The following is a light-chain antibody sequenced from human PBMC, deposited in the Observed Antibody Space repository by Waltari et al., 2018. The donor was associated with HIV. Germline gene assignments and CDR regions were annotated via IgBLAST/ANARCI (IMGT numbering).Light chain of an antibody. CDR2: DDT. J-gene: IGLJ1*01. CDR3: HVWESSSDEYV. V-gene: IGLV3-21*02. CDR1: NVESKS. Sequence: SYVLTQPASVSVAPGQTANVTCGGANVESKSVHWYQQRAGKAPILVLYDDTDRPSGIPELFSGSNFGNTATLTISRVEAGDEGDYYCHVWESSSDEYVFGTGTKVTV.